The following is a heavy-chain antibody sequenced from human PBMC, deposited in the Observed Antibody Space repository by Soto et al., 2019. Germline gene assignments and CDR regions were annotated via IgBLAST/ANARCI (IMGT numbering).Heavy chain of an antibody. Sequence: GGSLRLSCAASGFTFSSYAMSWVRQAPGKGLEWVSAISGSGGSTYYADSVKGRFTISRDNAKNSLYLQMNSLRAEDTAVYYCARGSRQKDFDYWGQGTLVTVSS. CDR1: GFTFSSYA. CDR2: ISGSGGST. J-gene: IGHJ4*02. CDR3: ARGSRQKDFDY. V-gene: IGHV3-23*01.